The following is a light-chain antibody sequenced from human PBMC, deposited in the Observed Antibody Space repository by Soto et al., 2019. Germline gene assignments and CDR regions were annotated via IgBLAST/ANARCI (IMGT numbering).Light chain of an antibody. CDR1: SSDIGAYNY. J-gene: IGLJ1*01. CDR2: EVS. V-gene: IGLV2-14*01. CDR3: RSYTRSSTLV. Sequence: QSALTQPASVSGSPGQSITISCTGTSSDIGAYNYVSWYQQHPGKAPKLMIYEVSNRPSGVSNRFSGSKSGNTASLTISGLQAEDEADYYCRSYTRSSTLVFGTGTKVTVL.